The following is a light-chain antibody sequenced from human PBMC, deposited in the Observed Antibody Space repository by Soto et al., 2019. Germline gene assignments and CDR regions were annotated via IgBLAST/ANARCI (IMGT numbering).Light chain of an antibody. CDR2: DAS. CDR3: QHYNSYSEA. J-gene: IGKJ1*01. V-gene: IGKV1-5*01. CDR1: QSIGSW. Sequence: DIQRTQSPSTLSAPVGDRVTITCRASQSIGSWLAWYQQISGRAPNLLIYDASSLQSGVPSRFCGSGSGTEFTLTSSSLQPDDFATYYCQHYNSYSEAFGQGTKV.